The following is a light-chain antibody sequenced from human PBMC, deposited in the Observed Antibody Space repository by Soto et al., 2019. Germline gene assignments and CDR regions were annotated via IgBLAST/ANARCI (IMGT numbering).Light chain of an antibody. CDR1: QSVSNNY. CDR2: GAS. Sequence: IGLTQSPGTLSLSPGERATLSCKASQSVSNNYLAWYQQKPGQAPRLLIYGASNRATGIPDRFSGSGSGTDFTLTISRLEPEDFAVYYCQQYGSSGTLCQGTKVDIK. CDR3: QQYGSSGT. V-gene: IGKV3-20*01. J-gene: IGKJ1*01.